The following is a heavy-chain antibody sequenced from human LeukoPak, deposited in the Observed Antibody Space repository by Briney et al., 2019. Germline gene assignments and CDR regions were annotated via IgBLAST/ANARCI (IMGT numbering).Heavy chain of an antibody. D-gene: IGHD1-26*01. J-gene: IGHJ5*02. CDR1: GYTFTGYY. CDR3: ARALVGATPGWFDP. V-gene: IGHV1-2*02. CDR2: INPNSGGT. Sequence: ASVKVSCKASGYTFTGYYMHWVRQAPGQGLEWMGWINPNSGGTNYAQKFQGRVTMTRDTSISTAYMELSRLRSDDTAVYYCARALVGATPGWFDPWGQGTLVTVSS.